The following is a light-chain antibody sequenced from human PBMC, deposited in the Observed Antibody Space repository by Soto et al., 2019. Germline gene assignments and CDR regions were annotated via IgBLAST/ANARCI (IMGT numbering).Light chain of an antibody. CDR2: DVS. CDR3: CSYAGSYTYV. J-gene: IGLJ1*01. Sequence: QSALTPPRSVSGSPGKSVTISCTGTSSDVGGYNYVSWYQQHPGKAPKLMIYDVSKRPSGVPDRFSGSKSGNTASLTISGLQAEDEADYYCCSYAGSYTYVFGTGTKLTVL. CDR1: SSDVGGYNY. V-gene: IGLV2-11*01.